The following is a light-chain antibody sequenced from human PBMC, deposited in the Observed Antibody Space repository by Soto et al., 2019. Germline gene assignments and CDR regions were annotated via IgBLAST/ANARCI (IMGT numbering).Light chain of an antibody. J-gene: IGKJ1*01. CDR3: QQYNNWPTWT. CDR2: GAS. CDR1: QSVSSN. V-gene: IGKV3-15*01. Sequence: EIVMTQYPATLSGSPGERATLSCGASQSVSSNLAWYQQKPGQAPRLLIYGASTRATGIPARFSGSGSATEFTLTISSLQSEDFAAYYCQQYNNWPTWTFGHGTKVDIK.